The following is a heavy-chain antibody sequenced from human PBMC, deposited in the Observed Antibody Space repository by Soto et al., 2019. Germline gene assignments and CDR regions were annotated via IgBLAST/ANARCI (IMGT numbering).Heavy chain of an antibody. Sequence: QVQLQESGPGLVKPSGTLSLTCAVSGDSVSSPYYWCWVRQPPGKGLEWIGEVFNTGTTSYNPYLTRRVTIPLNKSINQLSLDLSSVATADTTVYYCARSAGWYAVHSWGPGTLVIVSS. D-gene: IGHD6-13*01. V-gene: IGHV4-4*02. CDR2: VFNTGTT. CDR3: ARSAGWYAVHS. J-gene: IGHJ4*02. CDR1: GDSVSSPYY.